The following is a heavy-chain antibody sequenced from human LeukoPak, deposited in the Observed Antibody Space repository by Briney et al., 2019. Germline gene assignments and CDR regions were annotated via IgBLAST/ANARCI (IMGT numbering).Heavy chain of an antibody. CDR1: GGSISGYY. J-gene: IGHJ3*02. CDR3: ARRVDYYDSSGYVGAFDI. V-gene: IGHV4-38-2*02. CDR2: VYHSGST. Sequence: SETLSLTCSVPGGSISGYYWGWIRQPPGKGLGRIGSVYHSGSTYHNPSLKSRVTISVDTSKNQFSLKLSSVTAADTAVYYCARRVDYYDSSGYVGAFDIWGQGTMVTVSS. D-gene: IGHD3-22*01.